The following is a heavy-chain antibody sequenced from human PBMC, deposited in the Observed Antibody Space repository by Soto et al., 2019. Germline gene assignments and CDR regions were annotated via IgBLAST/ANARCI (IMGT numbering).Heavy chain of an antibody. D-gene: IGHD5-18*01. CDR3: ARGGYSYGVYYYYFAMDV. CDR2: IIPIFATA. Sequence: QVQLVQSGAEVKKPGSSVKVSCKASGGTFSTYAISWVRQAPGQGLEWMGGIIPIFATAHYAQKFQGRVTSTADESTSTAHMELSSLRSEDTAVYFCARGGYSYGVYYYYFAMDVWGQGTTVTVSS. CDR1: GGTFSTYA. J-gene: IGHJ6*02. V-gene: IGHV1-69*12.